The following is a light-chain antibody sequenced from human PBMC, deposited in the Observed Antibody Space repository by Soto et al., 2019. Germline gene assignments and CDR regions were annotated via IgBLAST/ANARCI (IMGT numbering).Light chain of an antibody. J-gene: IGKJ1*01. Sequence: DIQMTQSPSTLSASVGARVTITCRASQTISNWLAWYQQKPGKAPKLLIYKASSLESGVPSRFSGSGSGTEFTLTISSLQPDDFATYYCLQYKSYPRTFGQGTKVDIK. V-gene: IGKV1-5*03. CDR2: KAS. CDR3: LQYKSYPRT. CDR1: QTISNW.